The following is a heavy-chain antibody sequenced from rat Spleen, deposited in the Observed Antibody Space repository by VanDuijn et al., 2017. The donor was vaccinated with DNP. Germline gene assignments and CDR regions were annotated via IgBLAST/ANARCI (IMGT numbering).Heavy chain of an antibody. V-gene: IGHV3-3*01. CDR3: ARWNIGTTTLDY. D-gene: IGHD1-5*01. CDR1: GSSITSNY. CDR2: INSAGST. Sequence: EVQLQESGPGLVKPSQPLSLTCSVTGSSITSNYWGWIRKFPGNKLEWMGYINSAGSTNYNPSLKSRISITRDTSKNQFFLQLNSVTTEDTATYYCARWNIGTTTLDYWGQGVMVTVSS. J-gene: IGHJ2*01.